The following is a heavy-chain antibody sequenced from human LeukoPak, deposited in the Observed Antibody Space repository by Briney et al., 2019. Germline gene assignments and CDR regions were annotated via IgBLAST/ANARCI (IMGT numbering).Heavy chain of an antibody. CDR2: IYTSGGT. J-gene: IGHJ6*02. CDR3: ARDPGYYYDSSGYYAFSWDV. CDR1: GGSISSGSYY. D-gene: IGHD3-22*01. V-gene: IGHV4-61*02. Sequence: SQTLSLTCTVSGGSISSGSYYWNWIRQPAGKGLEWIGRIYTSGGTNYTPSLRSRVTISLDTSKNQFSLKLSSVTAADTAVYYCARDPGYYYDSSGYYAFSWDVWGQGTTVTVSS.